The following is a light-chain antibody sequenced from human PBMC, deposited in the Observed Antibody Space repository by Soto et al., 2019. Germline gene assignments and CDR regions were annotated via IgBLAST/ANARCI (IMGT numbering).Light chain of an antibody. Sequence: QSALTQPASVSGSPGQSITISCTGTSSDVGTYNFVSWYQQHPGKAPKLMIYEVKNRPSGVSNRFSGSKSGNTASLTISGLQAEDEAEYYCSSYTGSSSLYVFGTGTKLTVL. CDR3: SSYTGSSSLYV. CDR2: EVK. CDR1: SSDVGTYNF. V-gene: IGLV2-14*01. J-gene: IGLJ1*01.